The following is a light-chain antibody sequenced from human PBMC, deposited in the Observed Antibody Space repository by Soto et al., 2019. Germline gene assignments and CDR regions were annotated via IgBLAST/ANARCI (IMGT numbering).Light chain of an antibody. CDR2: GAS. V-gene: IGKV3-20*01. J-gene: IGKJ1*01. Sequence: ETVMNQSPATLSVSPGERATLSCRASQSVSSDLAWYHQKPGQAPRLLIYGASNRATGIPDRFSGSGSGTDFTLTINRLEPEDFALYYCQQYGSSPPTFGQGTKVDIK. CDR3: QQYGSSPPT. CDR1: QSVSSD.